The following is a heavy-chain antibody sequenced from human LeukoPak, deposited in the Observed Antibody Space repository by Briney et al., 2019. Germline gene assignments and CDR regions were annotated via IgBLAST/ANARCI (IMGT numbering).Heavy chain of an antibody. CDR3: ARAEDY. J-gene: IGHJ4*02. CDR2: IDEDGSQK. CDR1: GFTFSNYW. Sequence: GGSLRLSCTASGFTFSNYWMSWVRQAPGKGLEWVANIDEDGSQKYYVDSVKGRYTISRDNAKNSLYLQMNSLRLEDTAVYYCARAEDYWGQGSLVTVSS. V-gene: IGHV3-7*04.